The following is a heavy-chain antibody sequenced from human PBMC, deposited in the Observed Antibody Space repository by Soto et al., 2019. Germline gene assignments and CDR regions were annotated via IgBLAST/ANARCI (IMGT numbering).Heavy chain of an antibody. CDR3: ARDLAKGGGSAGFDY. V-gene: IGHV1-2*02. D-gene: IGHD1-26*01. Sequence: ASVKVSCKASGYTFTVYYMHWVRQAPGQGLEWMGWINPKSGGTMYPQKFQGRVTMTWDTSISTAYMVLTRLRSDDTAVYYCARDLAKGGGSAGFDYWGQGTLVTVSS. J-gene: IGHJ4*02. CDR1: GYTFTVYY. CDR2: INPKSGGT.